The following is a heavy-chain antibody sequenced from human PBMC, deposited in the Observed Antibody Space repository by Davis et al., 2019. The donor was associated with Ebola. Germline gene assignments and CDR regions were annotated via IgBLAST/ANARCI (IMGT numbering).Heavy chain of an antibody. V-gene: IGHV3-7*01. Sequence: GGSLRLSCAASGFTVKTNDMTWVRQAPGKGLEWVANINQDGSEKYYVDSVKGRFTISRDNAKNSLYLQMNSLRAEDTAVYYCASIEIAVAGKDYWGQGTLVTVSS. D-gene: IGHD6-19*01. CDR1: GFTVKTND. CDR3: ASIEIAVAGKDY. CDR2: INQDGSEK. J-gene: IGHJ4*02.